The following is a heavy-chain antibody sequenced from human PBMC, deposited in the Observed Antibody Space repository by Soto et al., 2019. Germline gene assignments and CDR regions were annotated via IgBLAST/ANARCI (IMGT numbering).Heavy chain of an antibody. V-gene: IGHV1-69*02. J-gene: IGHJ3*02. D-gene: IGHD2-2*01. CDR1: GGTFSSYT. Sequence: QVQLVQSGAEVKKPGSSVKVSCKASGGTFSSYTISWVRQAPGQGLEWMGRIIPILGLANYAQRFQGRVTITADKSTSTAYMELSCLRSEDTAVYYCARASRLGYCSSSSCYDALDIWGQGTMVTVSS. CDR2: IIPILGLA. CDR3: ARASRLGYCSSSSCYDALDI.